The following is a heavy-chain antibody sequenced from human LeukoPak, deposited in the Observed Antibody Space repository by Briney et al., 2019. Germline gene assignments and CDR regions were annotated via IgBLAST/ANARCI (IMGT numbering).Heavy chain of an antibody. Sequence: GGSLRVSCAASGFTFSTYGMSWVRQAPGKGLECVSSISDSGGNTYYTDSVKGRFTISRDNSKNTLYLQMNSLRAEDTAVYYCAKIGGPAYWGQGTLVTVSS. V-gene: IGHV3-23*01. CDR3: AKIGGPAY. D-gene: IGHD3-10*01. J-gene: IGHJ4*02. CDR1: GFTFSTYG. CDR2: ISDSGGNT.